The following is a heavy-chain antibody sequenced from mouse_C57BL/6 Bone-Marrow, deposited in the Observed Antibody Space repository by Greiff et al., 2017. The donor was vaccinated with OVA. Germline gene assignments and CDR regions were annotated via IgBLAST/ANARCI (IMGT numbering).Heavy chain of an antibody. CDR2: IYPRSGNT. Sequence: QVQLKQSGAELARPGASVKLSCKASGYTFTSYGISWVKQRTGQGLEWIGEIYPRSGNTYYNEKFKGKATLTADKSSSTAYMELRSLTSEDSAVYFCARITTVVATVDYWGQGTTLTASS. CDR3: ARITTVVATVDY. CDR1: GYTFTSYG. V-gene: IGHV1-81*01. J-gene: IGHJ2*01. D-gene: IGHD1-1*01.